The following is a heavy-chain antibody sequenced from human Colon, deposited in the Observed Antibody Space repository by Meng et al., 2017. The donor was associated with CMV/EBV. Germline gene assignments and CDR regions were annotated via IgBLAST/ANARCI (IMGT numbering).Heavy chain of an antibody. Sequence: GESLKISCAASGFNLNIYAINWVRQAPGKGLEWVSCITGSADRKYYADSVGGRFTISRDNYKNTVYLQIDSLSAEDTAVYFCANPHENYYYDTRRGYGMDVWGQGTTVTVSS. J-gene: IGHJ6*02. V-gene: IGHV3-23*01. D-gene: IGHD3-22*01. CDR3: ANPHENYYYDTRRGYGMDV. CDR1: GFNLNIYA. CDR2: ITGSADRK.